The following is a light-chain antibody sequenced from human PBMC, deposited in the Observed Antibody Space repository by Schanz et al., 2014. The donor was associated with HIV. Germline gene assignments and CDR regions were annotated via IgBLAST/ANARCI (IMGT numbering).Light chain of an antibody. J-gene: IGKJ1*01. V-gene: IGKV4-1*01. CDR2: WAS. Sequence: DIVMTQSPDSLAVSLGERATIHCKSSQSVLYTANNVNYLAWYQQKPGQPPKLLVYWASTRESGVPDRFSGSGSGTDFTLTISSLQAEDVAVYYCQQYYTTPQAFGQGTKVQIK. CDR1: QSVLYTANNVNY. CDR3: QQYYTTPQA.